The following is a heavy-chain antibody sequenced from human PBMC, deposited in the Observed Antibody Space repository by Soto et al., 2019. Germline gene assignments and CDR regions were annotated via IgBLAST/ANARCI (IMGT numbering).Heavy chain of an antibody. J-gene: IGHJ6*02. D-gene: IGHD2-15*01. CDR1: GYSFATHW. CDR3: ARHGEGYCSGGSCLYYGMDV. CDR2: IYPGDSET. Sequence: GESLKISCKGSGYSFATHWIVWVRQMPEKGLEWVGIIYPGDSETRYSPSFQGQVSISADQSTSTAYLQWSSLKASDSAIYYCARHGEGYCSGGSCLYYGMDVWGQGTTVTVSS. V-gene: IGHV5-51*01.